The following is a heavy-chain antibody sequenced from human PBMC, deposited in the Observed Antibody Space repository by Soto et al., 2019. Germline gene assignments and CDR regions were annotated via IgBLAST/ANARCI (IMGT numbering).Heavy chain of an antibody. CDR3: ARVLGNYYDSSGYYNGDWFDP. CDR2: IYYSGST. D-gene: IGHD3-22*01. J-gene: IGHJ5*02. CDR1: GGSISSYY. Sequence: SETLSLTCTVSGGSISSYYWSWIRQPPGKGLEWIGYIYYSGSTNYNPSLKSRVTISVDTSKNQFSLKLSSVTAADTAVYYCARVLGNYYDSSGYYNGDWFDPGGQGTLVTVSS. V-gene: IGHV4-59*01.